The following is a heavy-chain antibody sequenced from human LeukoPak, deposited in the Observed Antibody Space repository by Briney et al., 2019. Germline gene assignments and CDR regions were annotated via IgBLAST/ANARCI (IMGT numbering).Heavy chain of an antibody. J-gene: IGHJ3*02. CDR1: GFTFSSYS. V-gene: IGHV3-21*01. CDR3: ARSYRRLDAFDI. CDR2: ISSSSSYI. Sequence: GGSLRLSCAASGFTFSSYSMNWVRQAPGKGLEWVSSISSSSSYIYYADSVKGRFTISRDNAKNSLYLQMNSLRAEDTAVYYCARSYRRLDAFDIWGQGTMVTVSS.